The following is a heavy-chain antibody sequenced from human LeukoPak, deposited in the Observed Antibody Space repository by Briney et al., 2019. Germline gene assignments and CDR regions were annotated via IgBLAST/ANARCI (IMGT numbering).Heavy chain of an antibody. D-gene: IGHD1-26*01. V-gene: IGHV1-2*02. CDR2: INPNSGGT. Sequence: ASVKVSRKAAGYTFTGYYMHWVRQAPGQGLEWMGWINPNSGGTNYAQKFQGRVTMTRDTSINTVYMELSGLSSDDTAVYYCARGAFLVGATTGYFFDYWGEGSLVTVSS. J-gene: IGHJ4*02. CDR3: ARGAFLVGATTGYFFDY. CDR1: GYTFTGYY.